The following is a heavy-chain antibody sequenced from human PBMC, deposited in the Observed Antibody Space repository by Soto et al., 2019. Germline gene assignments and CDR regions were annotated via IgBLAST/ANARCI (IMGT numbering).Heavy chain of an antibody. CDR3: AKDAGGGAYSTAWYEFDN. CDR2: ISDNGGIT. D-gene: IGHD2-2*01. Sequence: EVQLLESGGALVQPGGSLRLSCAASEFTFNSYAMSWVRQAPGKGPEWVAVISDNGGITYYADSVKGRFTISRDNSKNTLYLQMHSLRAEDTAVYYWAKDAGGGAYSTAWYEFDNWGQGTQVTVSS. J-gene: IGHJ4*02. V-gene: IGHV3-23*01. CDR1: EFTFNSYA.